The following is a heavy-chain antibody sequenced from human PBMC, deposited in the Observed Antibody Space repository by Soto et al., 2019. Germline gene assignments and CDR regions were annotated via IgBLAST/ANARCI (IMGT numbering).Heavy chain of an antibody. CDR1: GYSFTSYW. CDR3: ASSPRGYCSSTSCRELGNYYGMDV. CDR2: IDPSDSYT. V-gene: IGHV5-10-1*01. D-gene: IGHD2-2*01. J-gene: IGHJ6*02. Sequence: GESLKISXKGSGYSFTSYWISWVRQMPGKGLEWMGRIDPSDSYTNYSPSFQGHVTISADKSISTAYLQWSSLKASDTAMYYCASSPRGYCSSTSCRELGNYYGMDVWGQGTTVTV.